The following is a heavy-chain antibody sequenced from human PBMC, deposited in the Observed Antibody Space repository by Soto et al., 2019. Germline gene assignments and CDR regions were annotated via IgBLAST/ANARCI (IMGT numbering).Heavy chain of an antibody. D-gene: IGHD3-10*01. Sequence: SETLSLTCTVSGDSITSGGYYWSWLRQPPGKGLEWIGYIYHSGGASYNPSLRGRAVISIDTSKNQFSLGLNAVTAADTATYYCARDYYGAGSQYYYYGMEVWGHGTTVTVSS. CDR1: GDSITSGGYY. V-gene: IGHV4-31*03. CDR2: IYHSGGA. J-gene: IGHJ6*02. CDR3: ARDYYGAGSQYYYYGMEV.